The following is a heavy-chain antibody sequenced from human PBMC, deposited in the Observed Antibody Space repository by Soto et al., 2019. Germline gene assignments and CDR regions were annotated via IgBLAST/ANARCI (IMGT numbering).Heavy chain of an antibody. V-gene: IGHV3-21*01. J-gene: IGHJ4*02. CDR2: ISSSISYI. Sequence: EVQLVESGGGLVKPGGSLRLSCAASGFTFSSYSMNWVRQAPGKGLEWVSSISSSISYIYYADSVKCRFTISRDNAKNSLYLQMNSLRAEDKAVYYCARDAMYSSASHFDYWGQGTLVTVSS. CDR1: GFTFSSYS. D-gene: IGHD6-6*01. CDR3: ARDAMYSSASHFDY.